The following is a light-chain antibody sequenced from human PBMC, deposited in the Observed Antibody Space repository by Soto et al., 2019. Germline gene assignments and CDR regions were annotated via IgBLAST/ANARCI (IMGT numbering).Light chain of an antibody. CDR1: QDIVRY. J-gene: IGKJ1*01. V-gene: IGKV1-8*01. CDR2: AAS. CDR3: QQYYSYPWT. Sequence: AIRMTQSPSSLSASTGDRVTITCRASQDIVRYVAWYQQKPGRGPKLLIYAASTLQSGVPSRFSGSGSGTDFTLSISYLQSEDFATYHCQQYYSYPWTFGQGTKVDNK.